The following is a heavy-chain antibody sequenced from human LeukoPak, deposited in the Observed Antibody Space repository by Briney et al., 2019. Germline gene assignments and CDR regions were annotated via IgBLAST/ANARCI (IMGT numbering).Heavy chain of an antibody. V-gene: IGHV3-7*01. CDR2: IKNDGSDK. CDR3: VNLGYSD. Sequence: GGSLRLSCEASGFSFSAAWMTWVRQAPGKGLEWVATIKNDGSDKYYVDSVKGRLTLSRDNAKNLVYLQMTSLRVEDTAVYYCVNLGYSDGGQGTLVTVSS. D-gene: IGHD5-12*01. J-gene: IGHJ4*02. CDR1: GFSFSAAW.